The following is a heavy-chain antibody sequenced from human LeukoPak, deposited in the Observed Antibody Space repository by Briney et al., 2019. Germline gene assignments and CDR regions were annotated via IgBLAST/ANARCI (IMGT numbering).Heavy chain of an antibody. CDR3: ARQEYYYGTSGLAWFDP. D-gene: IGHD3-22*01. CDR1: GGSFSGYY. Sequence: PSETLSLTCAVYGGSFSGYYWSWIRQPPGKGLEWIGEINHSGSTNYNPSLKSRVTISVDTSKNQFSLKLSSVTAADAAVYYCARQEYYYGTSGLAWFDPWGQGTLVTVSS. CDR2: INHSGST. J-gene: IGHJ5*02. V-gene: IGHV4-34*01.